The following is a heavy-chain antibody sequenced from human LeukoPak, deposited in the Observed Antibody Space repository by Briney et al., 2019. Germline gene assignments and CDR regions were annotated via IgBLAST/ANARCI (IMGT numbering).Heavy chain of an antibody. J-gene: IGHJ4*02. CDR2: ISSSGSTI. CDR3: ARAIVASNLDY. D-gene: IGHD5-12*01. Sequence: GGSLRLSCAASGFTFSDYYMSWIRQAPGKGLEWVSYISSSGSTIYYADSVKGRFTISRGNAKNSLYLQMNSLRAEDTAVYYCARAIVASNLDYWGQGTLVTVSS. V-gene: IGHV3-11*01. CDR1: GFTFSDYY.